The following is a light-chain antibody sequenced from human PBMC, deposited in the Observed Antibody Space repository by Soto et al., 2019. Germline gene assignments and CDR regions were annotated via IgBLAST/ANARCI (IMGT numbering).Light chain of an antibody. J-gene: IGKJ1*01. Sequence: DIQITQSPSTLSASVGDRVTITCRASQSISSWLAWYQQKPGKAPKLLIYDASSLESGVPSRFSGSGSGTEFTLTSSSLQPDDFATYYCQQYNSLWTFGQGTKVDI. CDR1: QSISSW. CDR2: DAS. CDR3: QQYNSLWT. V-gene: IGKV1-5*01.